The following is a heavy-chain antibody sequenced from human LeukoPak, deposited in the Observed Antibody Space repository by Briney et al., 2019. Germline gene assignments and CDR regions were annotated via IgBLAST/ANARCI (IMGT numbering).Heavy chain of an antibody. D-gene: IGHD4/OR15-4a*01. CDR3: ARRAGAYSHPYDY. V-gene: IGHV3-53*01. J-gene: IGHJ4*02. CDR2: IYSDNT. Sequence: GGSLRLSCTVSGFTVSSNSMSWVRQAPGKGLEWVSFIYSDNTHYSVSVKGRFIISRDNSKNTLYLQMNSLRAEDTAVYYCARRAGAYSHPYDYWGQGTLVTVSS. CDR1: GFTVSSNS.